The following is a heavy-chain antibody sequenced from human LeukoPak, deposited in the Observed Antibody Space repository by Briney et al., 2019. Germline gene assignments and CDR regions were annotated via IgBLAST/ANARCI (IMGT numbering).Heavy chain of an antibody. CDR1: GGFISSGGYY. CDR2: IYYSGST. J-gene: IGHJ4*02. CDR3: ARASGRYNWNPFDY. Sequence: SETLSLTCTVSGGFISSGGYYWSWIRQHPGKGLEWIGYIYYSGSTYYNPSLKSRVTISVDTSKNQFSLKLSSVTAADTAVYYCARASGRYNWNPFDYWGQGTLVTVSS. V-gene: IGHV4-31*03. D-gene: IGHD1-20*01.